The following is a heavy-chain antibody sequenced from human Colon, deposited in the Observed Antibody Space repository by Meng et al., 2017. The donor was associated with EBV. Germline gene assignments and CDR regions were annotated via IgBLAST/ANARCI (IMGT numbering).Heavy chain of an antibody. CDR1: CASIRRGDYT. CDR2: IYHGGTT. CDR3: ARGPYCGGDCYWFDP. J-gene: IGHJ5*02. V-gene: IGHV4-30-2*01. Sequence: SRHGLGAPSQPLSLHCAVACASIRRGDYTCSWIRQPTGQGLEWIGYIYHGGTTYNTSLKSRVTISVDNSKNQFSLRLTSVTAADTAVYYCARGPYCGGDCYWFDPWGQGTLVTVSS. D-gene: IGHD2-21*02.